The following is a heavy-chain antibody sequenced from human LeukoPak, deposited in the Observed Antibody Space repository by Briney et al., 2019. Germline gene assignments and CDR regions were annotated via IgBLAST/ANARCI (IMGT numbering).Heavy chain of an antibody. J-gene: IGHJ3*02. CDR2: IYYSGST. D-gene: IGHD3-22*01. Sequence: SETLSLTCTVSGGSISSYYWSWIRQPPGKGLEWIGYIYYSGSTNYNPSLKSRVTISVDTSKNQFSLKLSSVTAADTAVYYCARVKYDSSGNDAFDIWGQGTMVTVSS. V-gene: IGHV4-59*01. CDR3: ARVKYDSSGNDAFDI. CDR1: GGSISSYY.